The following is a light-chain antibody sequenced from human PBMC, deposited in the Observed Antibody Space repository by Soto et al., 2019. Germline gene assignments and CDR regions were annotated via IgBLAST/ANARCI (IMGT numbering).Light chain of an antibody. CDR3: QQYNDWPLT. Sequence: EIVMTQSPATLSVSPGERATLSCWASQSVGRNFAWYQQKPGQAPRLLIYAASIRATGIPARFSGSGSGTDFTLSISSLQSEDFAVYFCQQYNDWPLTFGGGTQVEIK. V-gene: IGKV3-15*01. CDR2: AAS. J-gene: IGKJ4*01. CDR1: QSVGRN.